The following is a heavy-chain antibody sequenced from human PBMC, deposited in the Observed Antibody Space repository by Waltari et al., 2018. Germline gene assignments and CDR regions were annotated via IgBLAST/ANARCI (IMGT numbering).Heavy chain of an antibody. V-gene: IGHV4-34*02. CDR1: GGSFSDYY. D-gene: IGHD3-22*01. CDR3: ARVNDYYDTNGAFFDI. CDR2: INHRGNT. J-gene: IGHJ3*02. Sequence: QVQLQPWGAGLLKPSETLSLTCAVYGGSFSDYYWSWIRQPPGKGLEWVGQINHRGNTNYNPSLKTRVTISVDKSKNQFSLRLSSVTAADTAVYYCARVNDYYDTNGAFFDIWGQGTMVTVSS.